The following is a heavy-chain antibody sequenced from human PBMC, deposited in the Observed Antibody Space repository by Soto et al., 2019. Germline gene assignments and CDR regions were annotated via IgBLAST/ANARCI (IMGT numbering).Heavy chain of an antibody. CDR1: GFTFSSYA. J-gene: IGHJ4*02. Sequence: LRLSCAASGFTFSSYARSWVRQAPGKGLEWVSGVSGSGDRTDYAESVKGRFTISRDNSKDTLYLQMNSLRAEDTAIYYCAKDKAVTAPYYFDYWGQGTLVTVSS. V-gene: IGHV3-23*01. CDR2: VSGSGDRT. CDR3: AKDKAVTAPYYFDY. D-gene: IGHD2-21*02.